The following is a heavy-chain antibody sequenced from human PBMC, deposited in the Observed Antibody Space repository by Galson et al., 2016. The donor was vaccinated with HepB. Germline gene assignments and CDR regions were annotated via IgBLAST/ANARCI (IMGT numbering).Heavy chain of an antibody. CDR2: ANTDGSTT. CDR3: VRGETMFGSDSAFDV. V-gene: IGHV3-74*01. D-gene: IGHD3-3*01. J-gene: IGHJ3*01. Sequence: SLRLSCAASGFSFSTYYMGWVRQAPGKGLLWISRANTDGSTTTYADSAKGRFTTSRDNAKNTLFLQMNSLRAEDTALYYCVRGETMFGSDSAFDVWGRGTKVTVSS. CDR1: GFSFSTYY.